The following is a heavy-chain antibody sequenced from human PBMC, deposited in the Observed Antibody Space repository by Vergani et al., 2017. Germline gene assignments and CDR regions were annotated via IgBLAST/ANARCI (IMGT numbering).Heavy chain of an antibody. J-gene: IGHJ4*02. CDR1: GGTFSSYA. Sequence: QVQLVQSGAEVKKPGSSVKVSCKASGGTFSSYAISWVRQAPGQGLEWMGGIIPIFGTANYAQKFQGRVTLTADESTSTAYMELSSLRSADKAVYYCARARSSSSWPYYFDYWGQGTLVTVSS. D-gene: IGHD6-13*01. CDR3: ARARSSSSWPYYFDY. CDR2: IIPIFGTA. V-gene: IGHV1-69*01.